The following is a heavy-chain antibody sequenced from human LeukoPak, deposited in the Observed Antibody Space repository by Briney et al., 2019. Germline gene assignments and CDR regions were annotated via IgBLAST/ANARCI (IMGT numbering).Heavy chain of an antibody. D-gene: IGHD1-26*01. V-gene: IGHV1-46*01. Sequence: ASVKVSCKASGYTFTSYYIYWVRHPHGQGLEWMGLINPSGGTTRYAQKFRGRVTMTRDLSTSTDYMELSSLRSDDTAVYFCARDNSVGDYAWWFDPWGQGTLVTVSS. CDR3: ARDNSVGDYAWWFDP. CDR2: INPSGGTT. J-gene: IGHJ5*02. CDR1: GYTFTSYY.